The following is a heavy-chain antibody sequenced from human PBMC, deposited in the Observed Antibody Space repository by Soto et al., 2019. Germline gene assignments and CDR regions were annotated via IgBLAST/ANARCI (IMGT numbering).Heavy chain of an antibody. D-gene: IGHD6-13*01. CDR2: INSDGSST. CDR3: ERAAGDYYYGMDV. J-gene: IGHJ6*02. CDR1: GFTFSSYW. V-gene: IGHV3-74*01. Sequence: GGSLRLSCAASGFTFSSYWMHWVRQAPGRGLVWVSRINSDGSSTSYADSLKGRFTISRDNAKNTLYLQMNSLRAEDTAVYYCERAAGDYYYGMDVWGQGTTVTVSS.